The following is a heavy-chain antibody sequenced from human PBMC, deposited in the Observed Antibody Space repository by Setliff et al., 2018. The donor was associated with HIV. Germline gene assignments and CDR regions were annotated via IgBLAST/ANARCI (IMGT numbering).Heavy chain of an antibody. CDR2: ISNNGGIT. J-gene: IGHJ4*02. Sequence: PGGSLRLSCAASGFTFSSYGMHWVRQAPGKGLEYVSAISNNGGITYYGDSVKGRFTISRDNSKHTLYLQMGSLRPEDMAVYYCARAEQRYYGSGKGYYFDYWGPGTPVTVSS. CDR3: ARAEQRYYGSGKGYYFDY. D-gene: IGHD3-10*01. CDR1: GFTFSSYG. V-gene: IGHV3-64*02.